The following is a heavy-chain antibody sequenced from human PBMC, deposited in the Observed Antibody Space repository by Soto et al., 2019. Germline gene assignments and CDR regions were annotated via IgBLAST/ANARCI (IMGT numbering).Heavy chain of an antibody. V-gene: IGHV4-59*01. CDR1: GGSISSYF. CDR3: ARGRGSSYGNFDF. J-gene: IGHJ4*02. Sequence: SETLSLTCTVSGGSISSYFWSWIRQPPGEGLEWIGDIYNSGSTNYNPSLKSRVTISVDTSKNHFSLKVSSVTAADTAVYYCARGRGSSYGNFDFWGQGTLVTVSS. D-gene: IGHD5-18*01. CDR2: IYNSGST.